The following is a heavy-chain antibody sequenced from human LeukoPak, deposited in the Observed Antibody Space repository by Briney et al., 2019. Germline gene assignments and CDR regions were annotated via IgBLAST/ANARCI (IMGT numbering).Heavy chain of an antibody. V-gene: IGHV4-59*04. CDR1: GGSIRSYY. J-gene: IGHJ4*02. Sequence: SETLSLTCTVSGGSIRSYYWSWIRQPPGKGLEWIGYIYYSGSTYYNPSLKSRVTISVDTSKNQFSLRLSSVTAADTAVFYCARLEADDYGDRGSPGTPNAQSNWGQGTLVTVSS. CDR3: ARLEADDYGDRGSPGTPNAQSN. CDR2: IYYSGST. D-gene: IGHD4-17*01.